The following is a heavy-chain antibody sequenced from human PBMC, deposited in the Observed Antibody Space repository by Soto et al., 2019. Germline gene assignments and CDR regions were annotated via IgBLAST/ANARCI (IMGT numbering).Heavy chain of an antibody. CDR3: ARVRKPRYGDYFDY. V-gene: IGHV4-59*01. D-gene: IGHD4-17*01. J-gene: IGHJ4*02. Sequence: PSETLSLTCTVSGGSISSYYWSWIRQPPGKGLEWIGYIYYSGSTNYNPSLKSRVTISVDTSKNQFSLKLSSVTAADTAVYYCARVRKPRYGDYFDYWGQGTLVTVSS. CDR1: GGSISSYY. CDR2: IYYSGST.